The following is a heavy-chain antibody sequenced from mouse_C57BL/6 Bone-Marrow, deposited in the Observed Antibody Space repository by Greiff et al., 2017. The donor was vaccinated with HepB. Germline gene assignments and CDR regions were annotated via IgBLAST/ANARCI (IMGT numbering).Heavy chain of an antibody. J-gene: IGHJ3*01. D-gene: IGHD2-5*01. V-gene: IGHV1-52*01. CDR3: ARSYYSNYVVAY. Sequence: QVQLKQPGAELVRPGSSVKLSCKASGYTFTSYWMHWVKQRPIQGLEWIGNIDPSDSETHYNQKFKDKATLTVDKSSSTAYMQLSSLTSEDSAVYYCARSYYSNYVVAYWGQGTLVTVSA. CDR2: IDPSDSET. CDR1: GYTFTSYW.